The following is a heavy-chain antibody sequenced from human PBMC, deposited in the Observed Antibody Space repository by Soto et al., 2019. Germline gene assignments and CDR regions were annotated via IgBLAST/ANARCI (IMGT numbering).Heavy chain of an antibody. CDR1: GFTFSSYA. Sequence: VGSLRLSCAASGFTFSSYAMSWVRQAPGKGLEWVSAISGSGGSTYYADSVKGRFTISRDNSKNTLYLQMISLRAEDTAVYYCAKEYGYYDSSGGTDYWGQGTLVTVSS. CDR3: AKEYGYYDSSGGTDY. D-gene: IGHD3-22*01. CDR2: ISGSGGST. V-gene: IGHV3-23*01. J-gene: IGHJ4*02.